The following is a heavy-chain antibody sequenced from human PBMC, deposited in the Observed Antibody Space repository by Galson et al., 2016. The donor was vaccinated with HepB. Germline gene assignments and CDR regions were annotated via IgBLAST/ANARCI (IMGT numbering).Heavy chain of an antibody. CDR3: AHHAFTSVALGARRPGFDF. J-gene: IGHJ4*02. CDR1: GFSLNSTGVA. Sequence: PALVKPTQTLTLTCTLSGFSLNSTGVAVGWIRQPPGKTLEWLALIYWEDTKRYSPSLQSRLTITKDTFKNHVVLTMTNVDPVDTATYYCAHHAFTSVALGARRPGFDFWGQGSLVTVSS. D-gene: IGHD3-16*01. CDR2: IYWEDTK. V-gene: IGHV2-5*02.